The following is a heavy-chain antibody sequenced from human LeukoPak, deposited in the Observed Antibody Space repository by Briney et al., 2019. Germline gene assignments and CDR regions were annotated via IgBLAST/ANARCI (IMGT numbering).Heavy chain of an antibody. J-gene: IGHJ5*02. Sequence: GGSLRLSCAASGFIFSNYGMHWVRQAPGKGLEWVAVIWYDGSNKYYADSVKGRFTISRDNSKNTVYLQMNSLRAEDTAVYYCARVVSGYTDSWFDPWGQGTLVTVSS. CDR2: IWYDGSNK. V-gene: IGHV3-33*01. CDR1: GFIFSNYG. D-gene: IGHD3-22*01. CDR3: ARVVSGYTDSWFDP.